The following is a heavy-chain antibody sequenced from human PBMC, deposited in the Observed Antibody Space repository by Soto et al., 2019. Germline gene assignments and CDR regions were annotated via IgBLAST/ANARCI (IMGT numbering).Heavy chain of an antibody. J-gene: IGHJ6*02. V-gene: IGHV3-21*01. CDR1: GFTFSSYS. D-gene: IGHD2-2*01. CDR2: ISSSSSYI. CDR3: AREKNWDIVVVPAAPGGMDV. Sequence: GGSLRLSCAASGFTFSSYSMNWVRQAPGKGLEWVSSISSSSSYIYYADSVKGRFTISRDNAKNSLYLQMNSLRAEDTAVYYCAREKNWDIVVVPAAPGGMDVWGQGTTVTVSS.